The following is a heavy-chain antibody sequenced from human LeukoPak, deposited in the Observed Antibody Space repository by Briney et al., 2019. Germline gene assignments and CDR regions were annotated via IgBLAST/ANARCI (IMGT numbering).Heavy chain of an antibody. CDR1: GFSFSNYG. Sequence: GGSLRLSCVASGFSFSNYGMHWVRQAPGKGLEWVANIKQDGSEKNYVNSVKGRFTISRDNAKNSLFLQMNSLRAEDTAIYYCAREDDWNYEDYWGQGTLVTVSS. J-gene: IGHJ4*02. D-gene: IGHD1-7*01. V-gene: IGHV3-7*01. CDR2: IKQDGSEK. CDR3: AREDDWNYEDY.